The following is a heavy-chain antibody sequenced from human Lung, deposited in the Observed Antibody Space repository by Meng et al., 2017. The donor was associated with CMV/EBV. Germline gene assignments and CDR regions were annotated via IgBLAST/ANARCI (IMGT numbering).Heavy chain of an antibody. CDR2: ISYNGFNE. CDR3: VRGQLFCSGGSCYQHFDP. D-gene: IGHD2-15*01. V-gene: IGHV3-30-3*01. CDR1: GFTFSSFA. Sequence: GESLKISCAASGFTFSSFAMHWVRQAPGKGLEWVAVISYNGFNEYYADSVKGQFTISRDNSKNTLSLQMNSLRAEDTALYYCVRGQLFCSGGSCYQHFDPWGQGTLVTVSS. J-gene: IGHJ5*02.